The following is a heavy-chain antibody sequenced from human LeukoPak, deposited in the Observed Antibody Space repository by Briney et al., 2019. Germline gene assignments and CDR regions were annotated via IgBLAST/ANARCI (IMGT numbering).Heavy chain of an antibody. CDR1: GFSFSSYS. CDR3: AKDREANYYYYYYMDV. V-gene: IGHV3-30*02. D-gene: IGHD4/OR15-4a*01. CDR2: IRYDGSNK. J-gene: IGHJ6*03. Sequence: PGGSLRLSCAASGFSFSSYSMNWVRQAPGKGLEWVAFIRYDGSNKYYADSVKGRFTISRDNSKNTLYLQMNSLRAEDTAVYYCAKDREANYYYYYYMDVWGKGTTVTISS.